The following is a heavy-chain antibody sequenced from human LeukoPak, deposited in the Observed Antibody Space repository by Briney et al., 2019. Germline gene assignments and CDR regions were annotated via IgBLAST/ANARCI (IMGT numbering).Heavy chain of an antibody. J-gene: IGHJ3*02. CDR1: GGTFSSYA. CDR2: IIPIFGTA. Sequence: SVKVSCKASGGTFSSYAISWVRQAPGQGLEWMGGIIPIFGTANYAQMFQGRVTITADESTSTAYMELSSLRSEDTAVYYCARSQGGTEGENDAFDIWGQGTMVTVSS. V-gene: IGHV1-69*13. D-gene: IGHD1-14*01. CDR3: ARSQGGTEGENDAFDI.